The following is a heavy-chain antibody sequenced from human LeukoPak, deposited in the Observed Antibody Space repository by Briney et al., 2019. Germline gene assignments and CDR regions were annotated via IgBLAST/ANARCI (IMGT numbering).Heavy chain of an antibody. J-gene: IGHJ4*02. CDR3: ARPDYYDSSGYYSFDY. CDR1: GYTFNSHG. Sequence: ASVKVSCKASGYTFNSHGITWVRQAPGQGLEWMGWINPNSGGTNYAQKFQGRVTMTRDTSISTAYMELSRLRSDDTAVYYCARPDYYDSSGYYSFDYWGQGTLVTVSS. V-gene: IGHV1-2*02. D-gene: IGHD3-22*01. CDR2: INPNSGGT.